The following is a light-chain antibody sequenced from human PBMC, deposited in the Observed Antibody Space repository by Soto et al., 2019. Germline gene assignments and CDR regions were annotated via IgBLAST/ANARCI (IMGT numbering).Light chain of an antibody. V-gene: IGLV2-14*01. CDR2: DVT. CDR1: SSDVGGYNY. Sequence: QSALTQPASVSGSPGQSITISCTGTSSDVGGYNYVSWYQQHPVKAPKLMIYDVTNRPSGVSDRFSGSKSGNTASLTISGLQAEDEAAYYCSSYTSSSTPYVFGTGTKVTV. CDR3: SSYTSSSTPYV. J-gene: IGLJ1*01.